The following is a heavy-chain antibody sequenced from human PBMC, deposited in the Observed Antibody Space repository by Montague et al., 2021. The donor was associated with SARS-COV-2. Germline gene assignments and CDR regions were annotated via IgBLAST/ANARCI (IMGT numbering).Heavy chain of an antibody. J-gene: IGHJ5*02. CDR3: ARDRWEWAPGSNWFDP. Sequence: SLRLSCAASGFTFSSYAMHWVRQAPGKGLEWVAVISYDGSNKYYADSVKGRFTISRDNSKNTLYLQMNSLRAEDTAVYYCARDRWEWAPGSNWFDPWGQGTLVTVSS. V-gene: IGHV3-30*04. CDR2: ISYDGSNK. CDR1: GFTFSSYA. D-gene: IGHD1-26*01.